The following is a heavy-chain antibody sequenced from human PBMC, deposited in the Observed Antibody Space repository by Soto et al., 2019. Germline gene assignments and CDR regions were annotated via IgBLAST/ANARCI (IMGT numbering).Heavy chain of an antibody. CDR1: GFTFSSYG. Sequence: QVQLVESGGGVVQPGRSRRLSCAASGFTFSSYGMHWVRQAPGKGLEWVAVIWYDGSNKYYADSVKGRFTISRDNSKNTLYLQMNSLRAEDTAVYYCARDPIMVPVDYFDYWGQGTLVTVSS. D-gene: IGHD2-15*01. J-gene: IGHJ4*02. CDR3: ARDPIMVPVDYFDY. V-gene: IGHV3-33*01. CDR2: IWYDGSNK.